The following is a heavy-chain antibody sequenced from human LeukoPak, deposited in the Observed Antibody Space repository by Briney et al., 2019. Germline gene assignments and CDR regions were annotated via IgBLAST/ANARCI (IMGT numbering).Heavy chain of an antibody. CDR1: GFTFSSYW. Sequence: GSLRLSCAASGFTFSSYWMSWIRQPPGKGLEWIGSIYYSGSTYYNPSLKSRVTISVDTSKNQFSLKLSSVTAADTAVYYCARGGRIQLWLPFDYWGQGTLVTVSS. CDR3: ARGGRIQLWLPFDY. D-gene: IGHD5-18*01. J-gene: IGHJ4*02. V-gene: IGHV4-39*07. CDR2: IYYSGST.